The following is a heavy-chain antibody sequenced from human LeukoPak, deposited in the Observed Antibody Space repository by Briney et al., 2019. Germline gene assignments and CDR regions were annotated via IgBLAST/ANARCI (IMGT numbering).Heavy chain of an antibody. Sequence: GGSLRLSCAASGLTFSSYAMSWVRQAPGKGLGWVSAISGSGGSTYYADSVKGRFTISRDNSKNTLYLQMNSLRAEDTAVYYCAKASSGWYFDYWGQGILVTVSS. V-gene: IGHV3-23*01. CDR2: ISGSGGST. J-gene: IGHJ4*02. CDR3: AKASSGWYFDY. CDR1: GLTFSSYA. D-gene: IGHD6-19*01.